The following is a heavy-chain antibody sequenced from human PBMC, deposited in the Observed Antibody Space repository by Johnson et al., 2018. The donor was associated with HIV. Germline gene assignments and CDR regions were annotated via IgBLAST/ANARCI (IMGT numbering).Heavy chain of an antibody. CDR3: AKGYYDSPFGFDI. Sequence: SLLLSCAASGFTFNTYGMHWVRQAPGKGLEWVALMSHDGSNKYYTDPVKGRFTISRDNSKNALYLQMHNLTTEVTAVYYCAKGYYDSPFGFDIWGQGTMVIVSS. D-gene: IGHD3-3*01. CDR2: MSHDGSNK. V-gene: IGHV3-30*18. J-gene: IGHJ3*02. CDR1: GFTFNTYG.